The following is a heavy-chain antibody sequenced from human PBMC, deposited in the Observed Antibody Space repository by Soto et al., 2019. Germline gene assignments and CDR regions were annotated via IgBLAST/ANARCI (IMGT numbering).Heavy chain of an antibody. CDR3: ARAKGYYYDSSGSGAFDI. D-gene: IGHD3-22*01. CDR1: GGTFSSYA. J-gene: IGHJ3*02. V-gene: IGHV1-69*13. Sequence: ASVKVSCKASGGTFSSYAISWVRQAPGQGLEWMGGIIPIFGTANYAQKFQGRVTITADESTGTAYMELSSLRSEDTAVYYCARAKGYYYDSSGSGAFDIWGQGTMVTVSS. CDR2: IIPIFGTA.